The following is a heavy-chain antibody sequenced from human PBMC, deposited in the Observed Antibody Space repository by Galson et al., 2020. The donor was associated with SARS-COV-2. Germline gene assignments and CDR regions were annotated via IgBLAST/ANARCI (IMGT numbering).Heavy chain of an antibody. CDR3: ARDYKNSWQPICGDNSMSG. D-gene: IGHD1-1*01. CDR2: TYYRSNRYY. J-gene: IGHJ6*02. Sequence: SQTLSLTCAISGDRVSSNTAAWHWLRQSPSRGLEWLARTYYRSNRYYDYAPSVKSRLTIHPDTSKNQFPLQLNSVTPGDTAFYYCARDYKNSWQPICGDNSMSGWGQGTSIMFSS. V-gene: IGHV6-1*01. CDR1: GDRVSSNTAA.